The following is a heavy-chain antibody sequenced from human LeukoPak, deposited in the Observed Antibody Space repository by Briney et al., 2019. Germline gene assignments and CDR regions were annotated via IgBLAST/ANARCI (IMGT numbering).Heavy chain of an antibody. D-gene: IGHD2-2*01. CDR3: AGGYQQLFSALFDP. Sequence: PGGSLRLFCAASGFTFSSYSMHWVRQAPGKGLEWVSSISSSSSYIYYADSVKGRFTISRDNAKNSRYLPVNSPGAEGPPLYFCAGGYQQLFSALFDPWGQGTRVTVP. CDR1: GFTFSSYS. J-gene: IGHJ5*02. CDR2: ISSSSSYI. V-gene: IGHV3-21*04.